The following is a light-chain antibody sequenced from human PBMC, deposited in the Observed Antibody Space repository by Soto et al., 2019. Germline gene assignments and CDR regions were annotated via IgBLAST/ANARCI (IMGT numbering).Light chain of an antibody. J-gene: IGKJ5*01. CDR2: GAF. CDR1: QSLYNNY. Sequence: EIVVTQSPATLSLSRGDIATLSCRASQSLYNNYLAWHQQKPGQAPRLLIYGAFSRATDIPDRFSGSGSETDFTLTINRLEPEDSAVYYCQQYGSLITLGQGTRLEIK. CDR3: QQYGSLIT. V-gene: IGKV3-20*01.